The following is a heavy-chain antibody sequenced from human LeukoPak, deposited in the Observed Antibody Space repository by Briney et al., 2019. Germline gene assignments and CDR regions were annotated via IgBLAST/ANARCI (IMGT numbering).Heavy chain of an antibody. D-gene: IGHD5-12*01. V-gene: IGHV3-21*01. Sequence: GGSLRLSCAASGFTFSSYSMNWVRQAPGKGLEWVSSISSSSSYIYYADSVKGRFTISRDNAKNSLYLQMNSLRAEDTAVYYCARGHSGSEVFDYWGQGTLVTVSS. CDR1: GFTFSSYS. CDR3: ARGHSGSEVFDY. J-gene: IGHJ4*02. CDR2: ISSSSSYI.